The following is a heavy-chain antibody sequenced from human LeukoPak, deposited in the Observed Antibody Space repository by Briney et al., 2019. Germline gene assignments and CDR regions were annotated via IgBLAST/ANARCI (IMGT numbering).Heavy chain of an antibody. CDR1: GFTVSSNY. J-gene: IGHJ3*02. V-gene: IGHV3-66*02. CDR2: IYSGGST. CDR3: ARDLRYSGAFDI. Sequence: GGSLRLSCAASGFTVSSNYMSWVRQPPGKGLEWVSVIYSGGSTYYADSVKGRFTISRDNSKNTLYLQMNSLRAEDTAVYYCARDLRYSGAFDIWGQGTMVTVSS. D-gene: IGHD4-17*01.